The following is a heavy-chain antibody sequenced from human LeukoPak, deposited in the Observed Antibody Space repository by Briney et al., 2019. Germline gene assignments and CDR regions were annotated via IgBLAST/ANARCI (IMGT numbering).Heavy chain of an antibody. Sequence: GGSLRLSCAASGVPVSSKSMSWVRQAPGKGLEWVSVIYSGGSTYYADSVKGRFTISRDNSKNTLYLQMNSLRAEDTAVYYCARDVVVVPSRYYYYYGMDVWGQGTTVTVSS. J-gene: IGHJ6*02. CDR3: ARDVVVVPSRYYYYYGMDV. D-gene: IGHD2-2*01. V-gene: IGHV3-66*01. CDR1: GVPVSSKS. CDR2: IYSGGST.